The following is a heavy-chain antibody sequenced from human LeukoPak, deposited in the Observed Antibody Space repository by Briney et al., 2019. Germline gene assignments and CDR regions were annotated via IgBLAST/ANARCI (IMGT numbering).Heavy chain of an antibody. Sequence: GGSLRLSFAAPGVTFSSYAMSWVRQAPGKGLEWVSAISGTGGRTYFADSVKGRFTISRDNSKNTLYLQMNSLRAEDTAVYYCAKDMRYDSSGYFDYWGQGTLVTVSS. CDR2: ISGTGGRT. V-gene: IGHV3-23*01. D-gene: IGHD3-22*01. CDR1: GVTFSSYA. J-gene: IGHJ4*02. CDR3: AKDMRYDSSGYFDY.